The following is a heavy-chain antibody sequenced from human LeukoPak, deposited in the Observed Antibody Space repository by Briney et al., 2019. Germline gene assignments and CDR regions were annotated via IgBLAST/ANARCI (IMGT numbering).Heavy chain of an antibody. Sequence: GASVKVSCKASGYTSTSYDINWVRQATGQGLEWMGWMNPNSGNTGYAQKFQGRVTMTRNTSISTAYMELSSLRSEDTAVYYCARGVVVVAATHVFDPWGQGTLVTVSS. CDR2: MNPNSGNT. CDR1: GYTSTSYD. CDR3: ARGVVVVAATHVFDP. V-gene: IGHV1-8*01. J-gene: IGHJ5*02. D-gene: IGHD2-15*01.